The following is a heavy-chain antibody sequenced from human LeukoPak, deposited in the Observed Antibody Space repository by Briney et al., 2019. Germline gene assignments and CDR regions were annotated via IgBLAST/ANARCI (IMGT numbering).Heavy chain of an antibody. CDR1: GFTFRSYW. V-gene: IGHV3-7*01. CDR3: ARGFDSRFFDY. J-gene: IGHJ4*02. CDR2: IKQDGSEK. D-gene: IGHD3-22*01. Sequence: GGSLRLSCADSGFTFRSYWMSWVRQAPGKGLEWVTNIKQDGSEKYYVDSVKGRFTISRDNAKNSLYLQMNSLRAEDTAVYYCARGFDSRFFDYWGQGTLVTVSS.